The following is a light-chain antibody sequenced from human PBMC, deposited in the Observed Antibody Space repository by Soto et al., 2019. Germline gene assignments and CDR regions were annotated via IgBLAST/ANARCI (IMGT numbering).Light chain of an antibody. CDR3: MQATQFPRT. CDR2: KIS. CDR1: QIRVHSDGKTY. J-gene: IGKJ1*01. Sequence: DSGRTQTPLSSPVTLGQPASISCRASQIRVHSDGKTYFSWLQQRPGQPPILLIYKISNLFSGVPDRISGSGAGTDFTMKISRVEAEDVGVYYCMQATQFPRTFGQGTKVEIK. V-gene: IGKV2-24*01.